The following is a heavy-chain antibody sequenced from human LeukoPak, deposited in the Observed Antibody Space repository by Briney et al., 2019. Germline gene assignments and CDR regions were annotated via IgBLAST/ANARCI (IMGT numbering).Heavy chain of an antibody. CDR2: INGRGDST. CDR1: GFTFSNSW. J-gene: IGHJ4*02. V-gene: IGHV3-23*01. D-gene: IGHD6-19*01. CDR3: AKAPILVAGSFDY. Sequence: GGSLRLSCLASGFTFSNSWMTWVRQAPGRGLEWVSAINGRGDSTYYADSVKGRFTISKDNSKNTLYLQMNSLRAEDTAVYYCAKAPILVAGSFDYWGQGTLVTVSS.